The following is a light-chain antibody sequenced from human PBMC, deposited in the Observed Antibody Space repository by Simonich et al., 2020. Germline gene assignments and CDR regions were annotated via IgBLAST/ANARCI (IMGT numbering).Light chain of an antibody. J-gene: IGKJ2*01. CDR1: QSVLYSSNNKNY. V-gene: IGKV4-1*01. CDR3: QQYYSTPYT. CDR2: WAS. Sequence: DIVMTQSPDSLAVSLGDRATINCKSSQSVLYSSNNKNYFAWYQQKPGPPPKLLIYWASTRESGGPDRFSGSGSGTDFTLTISSLQAEDVAVYYCQQYYSTPYTFGQGTKLEIK.